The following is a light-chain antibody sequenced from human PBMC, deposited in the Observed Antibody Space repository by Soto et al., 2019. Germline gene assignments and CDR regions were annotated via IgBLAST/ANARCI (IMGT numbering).Light chain of an antibody. CDR2: SAS. CDR3: QQANSFPLT. J-gene: IGKJ4*01. Sequence: DIQMTQSPSSVSASVGDRVTITCRASQDISSWLSWYQQKPGKAPKLLIYSASTLQGGVPSRFSGSGSGTDFTLTINSLQPEYFATYYCQQANSFPLTFGGGTKVEIE. CDR1: QDISSW. V-gene: IGKV1D-12*01.